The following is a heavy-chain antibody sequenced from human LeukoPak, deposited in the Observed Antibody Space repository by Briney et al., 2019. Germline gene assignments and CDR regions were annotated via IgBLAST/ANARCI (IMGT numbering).Heavy chain of an antibody. Sequence: GGSLRLSCAASGFTVSSNYMSWVSQAPGKGLEWVSVIYSGGSTYYADSVKGRFTISRDNSKNTLYLQMNSLRAEDTAVYYCARGPRYSSGWYGIDYWGQGTLVTVSS. CDR1: GFTVSSNY. V-gene: IGHV3-66*01. D-gene: IGHD6-19*01. CDR2: IYSGGST. CDR3: ARGPRYSSGWYGIDY. J-gene: IGHJ4*02.